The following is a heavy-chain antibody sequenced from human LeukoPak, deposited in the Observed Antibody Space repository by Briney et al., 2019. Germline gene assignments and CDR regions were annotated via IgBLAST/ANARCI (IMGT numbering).Heavy chain of an antibody. Sequence: GGSLRLSCAASGFTFSDYYMSWIRQAPGKGLEWVSYISSSGSTIYYADSVKGRFTISRDNSKNTLYLQMNSLRAEDTAVYYCARVSGEWAQRYFDYWGQGTLVTVSS. D-gene: IGHD3-16*01. CDR2: ISSSGSTI. J-gene: IGHJ4*02. CDR1: GFTFSDYY. CDR3: ARVSGEWAQRYFDY. V-gene: IGHV3-11*01.